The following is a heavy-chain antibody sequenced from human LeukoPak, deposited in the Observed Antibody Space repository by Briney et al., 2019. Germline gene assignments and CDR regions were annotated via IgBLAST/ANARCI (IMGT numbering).Heavy chain of an antibody. CDR3: ARVPYSSSWYVFDY. CDR1: GFTFSSYE. D-gene: IGHD6-13*01. Sequence: PGGSLRLSCAASGFTFSSYEMNWVRQAPGKGLEWVSYISSSGSTIYYADSVKGRFTISRDNAKNSLYLQMNSLRAEDTAVYYCARVPYSSSWYVFDYWAREPWSPSPQ. CDR2: ISSSGSTI. J-gene: IGHJ4*02. V-gene: IGHV3-48*03.